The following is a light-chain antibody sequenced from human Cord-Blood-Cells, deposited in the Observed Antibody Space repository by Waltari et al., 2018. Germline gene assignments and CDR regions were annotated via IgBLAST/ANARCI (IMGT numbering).Light chain of an antibody. V-gene: IGKV3-15*01. Sequence: EIVMPQSPATLSVSPGERSTLSCRASQSVRSNLACYQQKPGQAPRLLIYGASTRASRIPARCSGSGSGTEFTLTISSLQSEDFAVYYCQQYNNWPYTFGQGTKLEIK. CDR3: QQYNNWPYT. J-gene: IGKJ2*01. CDR2: GAS. CDR1: QSVRSN.